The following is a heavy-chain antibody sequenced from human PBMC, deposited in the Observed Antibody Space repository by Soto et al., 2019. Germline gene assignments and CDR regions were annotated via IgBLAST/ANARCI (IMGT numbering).Heavy chain of an antibody. Sequence: QVQLVQSGAEVRKPGASVKVSCKASGYTFTNYGISWVRQAPGQGLEWMGWITGYNGNTNYAQKVQDRVTMTTDTXTTXAYMELRSLRSDDTAGYYCARERHTYSSGWYGVDYWGQGTLVTVSS. CDR3: ARERHTYSSGWYGVDY. CDR1: GYTFTNYG. V-gene: IGHV1-18*01. D-gene: IGHD6-19*01. J-gene: IGHJ4*02. CDR2: ITGYNGNT.